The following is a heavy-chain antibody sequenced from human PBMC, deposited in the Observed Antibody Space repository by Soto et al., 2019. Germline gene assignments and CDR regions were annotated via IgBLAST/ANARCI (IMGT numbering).Heavy chain of an antibody. Sequence: PGGSLRLSCAASGFSFSRYTMHWVRQTPGKGLERVAVISHDGGDKYYADSVKGRFTISRDNSKNTLYLQMNSLRREDTAVYYCARTTAVAGTPEFDYWGQGALVTVSS. CDR1: GFSFSRYT. CDR2: ISHDGGDK. J-gene: IGHJ4*02. V-gene: IGHV3-30*04. D-gene: IGHD6-19*01. CDR3: ARTTAVAGTPEFDY.